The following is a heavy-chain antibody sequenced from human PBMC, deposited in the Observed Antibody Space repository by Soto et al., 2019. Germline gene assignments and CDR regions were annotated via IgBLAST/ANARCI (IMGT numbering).Heavy chain of an antibody. J-gene: IGHJ6*02. Sequence: GESLKISCKGSGYSFTSYWIGWVRQMPGKGLEWMGIIYPGDSDTRYSPSFQGQVTISADKSISTAYLQWSSLKASDTAMYYCARHGRYSSSVLRVSPQKYCYYSGMDEWGQGNTVTV. V-gene: IGHV5-51*01. CDR1: GYSFTSYW. D-gene: IGHD6-6*01. CDR3: ARHGRYSSSVLRVSPQKYCYYSGMDE. CDR2: IYPGDSDT.